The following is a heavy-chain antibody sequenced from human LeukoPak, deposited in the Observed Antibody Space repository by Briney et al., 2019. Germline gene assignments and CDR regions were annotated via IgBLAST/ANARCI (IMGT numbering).Heavy chain of an antibody. D-gene: IGHD6-19*01. CDR3: ARDFGTTGWHTFDY. CDR2: TYYRSKWYN. J-gene: IGHJ4*02. CDR1: GDSVSSKNGA. Sequence: SQTLSLTCVVSGDSVSSKNGAWNWIRQSPSRGLEWLGRTYYRSKWYNDYAESMEGRMTISQDTSKNQYSLHLNSVTPDDTAAYYCARDFGTTGWHTFDYWGQGTLVNVSS. V-gene: IGHV6-1*01.